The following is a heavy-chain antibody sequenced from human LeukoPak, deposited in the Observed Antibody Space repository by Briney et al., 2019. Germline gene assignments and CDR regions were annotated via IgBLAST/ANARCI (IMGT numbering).Heavy chain of an antibody. V-gene: IGHV3-23*01. CDR3: AKPIQLWSPFDY. CDR1: GFTFSNYA. J-gene: IGHJ4*02. Sequence: GGSLRLSCVASGFTFSNYAMSSVRQAPGKGLEWVSAISGSGGSTYYADSVKGRFTISRDNPKNTLYLQMNSLRAEDTAVYYCAKPIQLWSPFDYWGQGTLVTVSS. D-gene: IGHD5-18*01. CDR2: ISGSGGST.